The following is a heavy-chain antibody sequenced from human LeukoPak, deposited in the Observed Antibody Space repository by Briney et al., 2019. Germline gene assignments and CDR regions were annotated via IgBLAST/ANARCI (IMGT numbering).Heavy chain of an antibody. CDR2: IIPIFGTA. V-gene: IGHV1-69*05. J-gene: IGHJ4*02. D-gene: IGHD3-16*01. CDR3: ASSPGPMIAFDY. Sequence: SVKVSCKASGGTFSSYAISWVRQAPGQGLERMGGIIPIFGTANYAQKFQGRVTITTDESTSTAYMELSSLRSEDTAVYYCASSPGPMIAFDYWGQGTLVTVSS. CDR1: GGTFSSYA.